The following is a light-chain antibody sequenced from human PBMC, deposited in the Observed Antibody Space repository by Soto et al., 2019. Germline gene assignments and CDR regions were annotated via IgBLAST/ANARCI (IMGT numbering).Light chain of an antibody. CDR3: SSYKSSSTYVV. J-gene: IGLJ2*01. V-gene: IGLV2-14*01. CDR2: EVS. Sequence: QSALTQPASVSGSPGQSITISCTGTSSDVGGYNYDSWYQQHPGKAPKLMIYEVSNRPSGVSNRFSGSKSGNTASLTISGLQAEDEADYYCSSYKSSSTYVVFGGGTKLTVL. CDR1: SSDVGGYNY.